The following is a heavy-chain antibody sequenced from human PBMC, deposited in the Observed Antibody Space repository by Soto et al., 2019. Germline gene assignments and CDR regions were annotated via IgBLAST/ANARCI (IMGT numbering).Heavy chain of an antibody. J-gene: IGHJ4*02. Sequence: SETLSLTCAVYGGSFSGYYWSWIRQPPGKGLEWIGEINHSGSTNYNPSLKSRVTISVDTSKNQFSLKLSSVTAADTAVYYCASDPGDSAYFDYWGQGTLVTVSS. V-gene: IGHV4-34*01. CDR1: GGSFSGYY. CDR3: ASDPGDSAYFDY. CDR2: INHSGST. D-gene: IGHD7-27*01.